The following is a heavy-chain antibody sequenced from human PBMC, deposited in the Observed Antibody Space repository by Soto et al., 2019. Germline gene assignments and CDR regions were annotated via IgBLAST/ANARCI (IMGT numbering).Heavy chain of an antibody. Sequence: QVQLVESGGGVVQPGTSLTLSCAASGFIFSRDGMHWVRQAPGKGLEWVAVISYHGSDIYYADSVKGRFTISRDNSKNTVYLQMNSLRPEDTALYSCAEPKGADIPFDSWGQGTLVTVSS. D-gene: IGHD3-9*01. CDR1: GFIFSRDG. CDR2: ISYHGSDI. CDR3: AEPKGADIPFDS. J-gene: IGHJ4*02. V-gene: IGHV3-30*18.